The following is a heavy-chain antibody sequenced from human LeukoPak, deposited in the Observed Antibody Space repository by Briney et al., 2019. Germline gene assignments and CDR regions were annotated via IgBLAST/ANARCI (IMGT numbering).Heavy chain of an antibody. CDR2: IRSKANSYAT. CDR3: TGYYYDSSGYYYGDWFDP. V-gene: IGHV3-73*01. J-gene: IGHJ5*02. CDR1: GFTLSGSA. D-gene: IGHD3-22*01. Sequence: GGSLRLSCAASGFTLSGSAMHWVRQASGKGLEWVGRIRSKANSYATAYAASVKGRFTISRDDSKNTAYLQMNSLKTEDTAVYYCTGYYYDSSGYYYGDWFDPWGQGTLVTVSS.